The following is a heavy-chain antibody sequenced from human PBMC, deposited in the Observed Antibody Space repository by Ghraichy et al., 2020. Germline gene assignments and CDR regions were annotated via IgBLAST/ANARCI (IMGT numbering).Heavy chain of an antibody. Sequence: SETLSLTCTVSGGSISSSGYYWGWIRQPPGKGLEWIGSIYYSGSTYYNPSLKSRVTISVDTSKNQFSLKLSSVTAADTAVYYCARTGHADYDFWSGYYGRGDYYYYMDVWGKGTTVTVSS. CDR1: GGSISSSGYY. CDR3: ARTGHADYDFWSGYYGRGDYYYYMDV. D-gene: IGHD3-3*01. V-gene: IGHV4-39*01. J-gene: IGHJ6*03. CDR2: IYYSGST.